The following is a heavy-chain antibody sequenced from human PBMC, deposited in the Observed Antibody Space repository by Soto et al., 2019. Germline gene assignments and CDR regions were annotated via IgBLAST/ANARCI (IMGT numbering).Heavy chain of an antibody. Sequence: GGSLRLSCAASGFTFSSYGMHWVRQAPGKGLEWVAVISYDGSNKYYADSVKGRFTISRDNSKNTLYLQMNSLRAEDTAVYYCAKDLHREIVVVPADTPNWFDPWGQGTLVTVSS. CDR1: GFTFSSYG. J-gene: IGHJ5*02. D-gene: IGHD2-2*01. V-gene: IGHV3-30*18. CDR2: ISYDGSNK. CDR3: AKDLHREIVVVPADTPNWFDP.